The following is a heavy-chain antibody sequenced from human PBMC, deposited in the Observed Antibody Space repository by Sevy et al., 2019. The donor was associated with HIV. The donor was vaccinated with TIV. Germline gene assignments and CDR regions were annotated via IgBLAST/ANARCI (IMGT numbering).Heavy chain of an antibody. CDR3: ASAADYDFWSGYSYFDY. Sequence: GGSLRLSCAASGFTFSSYWMSWVRQAPGKGLEWVANIKQDGSEKYYVDSGKGRFTISRDNAKNSLYLQMNSLRAEDTAVYYCASAADYDFWSGYSYFDYWGQGTLVTVSS. CDR2: IKQDGSEK. V-gene: IGHV3-7*01. D-gene: IGHD3-3*01. CDR1: GFTFSSYW. J-gene: IGHJ4*02.